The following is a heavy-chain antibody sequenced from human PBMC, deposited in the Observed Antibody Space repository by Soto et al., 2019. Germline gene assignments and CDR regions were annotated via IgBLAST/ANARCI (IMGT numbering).Heavy chain of an antibody. J-gene: IGHJ4*02. CDR1: GGSISSYY. V-gene: IGHV4-59*01. CDR2: LYDSGTA. Sequence: QVQLQESGPGLVKPSETLSLTCTVSGGSISSYYWSWIRQPPGKGLEWIGHLYDSGTANYNPSLKRPVAISVHTSKNQFSLNLSSRTAGATAMYYCYGSGGNWGQGTLVTVSA. D-gene: IGHD1-26*01. CDR3: YGSGGN.